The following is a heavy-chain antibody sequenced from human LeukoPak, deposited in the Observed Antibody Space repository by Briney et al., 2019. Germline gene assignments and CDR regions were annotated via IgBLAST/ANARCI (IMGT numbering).Heavy chain of an antibody. J-gene: IGHJ4*02. CDR2: IYYSGTS. Sequence: SEALSLTCNVSGDSVNSNSYFWSWIRQPPGKGLEWIGYIYYSGTSDFNPSLKSRVTISLDTSKNQFSLKLSSVTAADTAVYYCARYLIRGVIFDYWGQGTLVTVSS. CDR3: ARYLIRGVIFDY. D-gene: IGHD3-10*01. CDR1: GDSVNSNSYF. V-gene: IGHV4-61*01.